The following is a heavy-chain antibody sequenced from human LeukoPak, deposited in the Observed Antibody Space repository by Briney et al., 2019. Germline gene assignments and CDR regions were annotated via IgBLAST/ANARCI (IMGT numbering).Heavy chain of an antibody. CDR2: ISGSGGST. CDR1: GFTFSSYA. J-gene: IGHJ5*01. V-gene: IGHV3-23*01. CDR3: AKDKEIYMEWFDY. Sequence: GGSLRLSCAASGFTFSSYAMSWVRQAPGKGLEWVSAISGSGGSTYYADSVKGRFTISRDNSKNTLYLQMNGLRAEDTAVYYCAKDKEIYMEWFDYWGQGTLVTVSS. D-gene: IGHD5-12*01.